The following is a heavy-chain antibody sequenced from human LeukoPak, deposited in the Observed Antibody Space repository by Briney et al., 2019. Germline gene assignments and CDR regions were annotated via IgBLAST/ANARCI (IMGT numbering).Heavy chain of an antibody. D-gene: IGHD1-1*01. CDR3: ARDTTGDAGGVFDS. CDR2: INSDGRSI. CDR1: GFNFNDYW. Sequence: GGSLRLSCAASGFNFNDYWMHWVRQGPGKELVWVSRINSDGRSIDYADSVKGRFTISRDNARNSLYLQMNSLRAEDTAVYYCARDTTGDAGGVFDSWGQGTLVTVSS. V-gene: IGHV3-74*01. J-gene: IGHJ4*02.